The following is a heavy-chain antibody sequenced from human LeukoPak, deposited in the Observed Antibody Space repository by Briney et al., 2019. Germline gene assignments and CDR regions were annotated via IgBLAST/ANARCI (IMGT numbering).Heavy chain of an antibody. D-gene: IGHD3-22*01. CDR2: VYYSGTT. Sequence: SETLSLTXNVSGGSISSSSYYWGWIRQPPGKGPEWIGNVYYSGTTYYSPSLKSRVTMFMDMSKNQYSLKLSSVTAADTAVYYCARRGYPPAPWGKGILVTVSS. J-gene: IGHJ5*02. V-gene: IGHV4-39*01. CDR3: ARRGYPPAP. CDR1: GGSISSSSYY.